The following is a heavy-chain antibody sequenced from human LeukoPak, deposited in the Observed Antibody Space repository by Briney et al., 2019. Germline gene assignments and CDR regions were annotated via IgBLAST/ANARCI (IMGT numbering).Heavy chain of an antibody. CDR3: AKVDSPGYFDY. D-gene: IGHD3-22*01. CDR1: GFTFSSYG. Sequence: GGSLRLSCAASGFTFSSYGMHWVRQAPGKGLEWVAFIRHDGSNKYCADSVKGRFTISRDNSKNTLYLQMNSLRGEDTAVYYCAKVDSPGYFDYWGQGTLVTVSS. CDR2: IRHDGSNK. V-gene: IGHV3-30*02. J-gene: IGHJ4*02.